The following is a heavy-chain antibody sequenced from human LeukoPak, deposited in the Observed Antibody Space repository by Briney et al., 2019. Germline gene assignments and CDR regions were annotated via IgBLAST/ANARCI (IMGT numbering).Heavy chain of an antibody. J-gene: IGHJ4*02. V-gene: IGHV4-39*07. CDR2: IYYRGST. CDR1: GGSISSSSYY. Sequence: SETLSLTCTVSGGSISSSSYYWGWIRQPPGKGLEWIGSIYYRGSTYYNPSLKSRVTISVDTSKNQFSLKLSSVTAADTAVYYCARARITIFGVVIGGFDYWGQGTPVTVSS. CDR3: ARARITIFGVVIGGFDY. D-gene: IGHD3-3*01.